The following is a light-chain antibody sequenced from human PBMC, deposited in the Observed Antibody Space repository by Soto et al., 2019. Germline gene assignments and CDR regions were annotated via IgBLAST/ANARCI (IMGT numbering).Light chain of an antibody. J-gene: IGKJ5*01. Sequence: DIQLTQSPSFLSASLGDRITITCRASQGISSDLAWYQQKPGNVPKLLSYAASTLQSAVPSRFSSSGFGTQFTLTISSLQPEDFATYYCQQVNSYPITFGQGTRLEI. V-gene: IGKV1-9*01. CDR1: QGISSD. CDR2: AAS. CDR3: QQVNSYPIT.